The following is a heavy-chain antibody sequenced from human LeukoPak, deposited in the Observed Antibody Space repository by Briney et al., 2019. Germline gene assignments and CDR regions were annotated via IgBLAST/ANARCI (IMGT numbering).Heavy chain of an antibody. D-gene: IGHD2-2*01. CDR2: FDPEDGET. Sequence: ASVKVSCKVSGYTLTELSMHWVRQAPGKGLEWMGGFDPEDGETIYAQKFQGRVTMTEDTSTDTAYMELSSLRSEDTAVYYCARGKDIVVVPAATEFDYWGQGTLVTVSS. CDR3: ARGKDIVVVPAATEFDY. J-gene: IGHJ4*02. V-gene: IGHV1-24*01. CDR1: GYTLTELS.